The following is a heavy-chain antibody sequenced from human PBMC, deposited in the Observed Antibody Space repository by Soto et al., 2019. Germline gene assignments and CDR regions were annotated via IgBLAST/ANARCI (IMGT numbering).Heavy chain of an antibody. V-gene: IGHV1-2*04. CDR2: INPNSGGT. CDR1: GYTFTGYY. Sequence: ASVKVSCKASGYTFTGYYMHWVRQAPGQGLEWMGWINPNSGGTNYAQKFQGWVTMTRDTSISTAYMELSRLRSDDTAVYYCARGQLKVDTAMVYDYWGQGTLVTVSS. J-gene: IGHJ4*02. D-gene: IGHD5-18*01. CDR3: ARGQLKVDTAMVYDY.